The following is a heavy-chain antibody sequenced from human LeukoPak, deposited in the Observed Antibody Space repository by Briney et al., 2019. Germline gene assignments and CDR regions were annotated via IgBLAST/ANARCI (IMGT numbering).Heavy chain of an antibody. J-gene: IGHJ4*02. CDR1: GYTFTSYG. CDR3: ARGSIVEWLSPFDY. V-gene: IGHV1-18*01. Sequence: ASVKVSCKASGYTFTSYGISWVRQAPGQGLEWMGWISAYNGNTNYAQKLQGRVTMTTDTSTRTAYMELRSLRSDDTAVYYCARGSIVEWLSPFDYWGQGTLVTVSS. CDR2: ISAYNGNT. D-gene: IGHD3-3*01.